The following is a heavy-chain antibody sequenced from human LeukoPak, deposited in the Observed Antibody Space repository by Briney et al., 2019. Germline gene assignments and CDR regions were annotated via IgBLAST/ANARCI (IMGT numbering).Heavy chain of an antibody. V-gene: IGHV3-21*01. J-gene: IGHJ4*02. CDR1: GFTFSRYS. CDR2: ISNSSSYI. CDR3: ARDFRRGLDY. Sequence: PGGSLRLSCAASGFTFSRYSMNWLRQAPGKALEWVSSISNSSSYIYYADSVKRRFTISRDNAKNSLYLQMNSLRAEDTVVYYCARDFRRGLDYWGQGTLFTVSS.